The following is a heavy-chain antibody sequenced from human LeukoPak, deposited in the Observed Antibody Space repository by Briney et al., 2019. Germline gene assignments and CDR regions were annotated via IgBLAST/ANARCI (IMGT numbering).Heavy chain of an antibody. Sequence: GGSLTLSCVVSGFTVSNNYMKWVRQAPGKGLEWVSTIYGGGSTYYADSVRGRFTISRHNSKNTLYLQMNSLRAEDTAVYYCAKKGETQYATRIAAAAAYFDYWGQGTLVTVSS. D-gene: IGHD6-13*01. CDR3: AKKGETQYATRIAAAAAYFDY. CDR1: GFTVSNNY. CDR2: IYGGGST. J-gene: IGHJ4*02. V-gene: IGHV3-53*01.